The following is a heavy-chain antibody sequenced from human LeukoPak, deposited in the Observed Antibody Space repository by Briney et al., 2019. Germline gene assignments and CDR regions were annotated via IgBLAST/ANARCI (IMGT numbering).Heavy chain of an antibody. D-gene: IGHD3-10*01. CDR3: ARHYGSGSYPLGY. Sequence: SESLSLTCTVSGGSITNGGYSWSWIRQPLGKGLEWIGYIFQSGSTNYNPSLKGRVTMSVDRSMNQFSLRLTSVTAADTAVYYCARHYGSGSYPLGYWGQGTLVTVSS. CDR2: IFQSGST. CDR1: GGSITNGGYS. V-gene: IGHV4-30-2*01. J-gene: IGHJ4*02.